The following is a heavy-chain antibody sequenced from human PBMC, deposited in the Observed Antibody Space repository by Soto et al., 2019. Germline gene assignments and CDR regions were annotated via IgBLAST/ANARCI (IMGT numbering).Heavy chain of an antibody. J-gene: IGHJ4*02. CDR3: ARLGGYVSVGYYYLWDS. CDR1: DGSMNSDSSY. Sequence: QLQLQESGPGLVKPSETLSLTCRVSDGSMNSDSSYWGWIRQPPGKGLEWIGVINHSGSTYHNLSFKGRVTMSVDASRNQFSLKLTSMTAADTAVYYCARLGGYVSVGYYYLWDSWGQGTLVTVSS. V-gene: IGHV4-39*01. CDR2: INHSGST. D-gene: IGHD3-22*01.